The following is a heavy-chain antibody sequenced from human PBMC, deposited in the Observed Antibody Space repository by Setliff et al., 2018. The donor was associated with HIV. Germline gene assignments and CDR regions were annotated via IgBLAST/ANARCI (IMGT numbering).Heavy chain of an antibody. V-gene: IGHV4-4*07. D-gene: IGHD4-17*01. J-gene: IGHJ4*02. CDR1: DSGTYY. Sequence: TETLSLTCTVSDSGTYYWSWIRQPAGKGLEWIGRVSSRGDTNYNPALKSRVTMSVDTSKNQFSLKLTSVTASDTAVYYCARAAAGNTGPFDLWGQGSPVTVSS. CDR2: VSSRGDT. CDR3: ARAAAGNTGPFDL.